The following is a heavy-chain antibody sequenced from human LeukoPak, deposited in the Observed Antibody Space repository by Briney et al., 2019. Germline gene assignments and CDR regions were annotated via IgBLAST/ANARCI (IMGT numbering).Heavy chain of an antibody. J-gene: IGHJ4*02. CDR1: VFTLSSYC. V-gene: IGHV3-30*18. CDR2: ISYDGSNK. Sequence: GGSLRLSCAASVFTLSSYCMRRVRQAQCKGLEWVAVISYDGSNKYYADSVKGRFTISRDNSKNTLYLQMNSLRAEDTAVYYCAKLPVGTPFNFWGQGTLVTVSS. CDR3: AKLPVGTPFNF. D-gene: IGHD2/OR15-2a*01.